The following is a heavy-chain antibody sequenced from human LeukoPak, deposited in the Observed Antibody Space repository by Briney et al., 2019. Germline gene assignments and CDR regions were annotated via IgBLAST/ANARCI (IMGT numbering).Heavy chain of an antibody. CDR3: ARVPSPYYFDY. CDR2: ISSSSSYI. CDR1: GFTFSSYS. J-gene: IGHJ4*02. V-gene: IGHV3-21*01. Sequence: GGSLRLSCAASGFTFSSYSMNWVRQAPGKGLEWVSSISSSSSYIYYADSVKGRFTISRDNAKNSLYLQMNSLRAEDSAVYYCARVPSPYYFDYWGQGTLVTVSS.